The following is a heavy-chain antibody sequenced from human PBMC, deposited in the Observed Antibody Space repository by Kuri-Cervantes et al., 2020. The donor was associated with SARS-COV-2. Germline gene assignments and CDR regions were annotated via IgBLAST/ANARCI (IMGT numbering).Heavy chain of an antibody. V-gene: IGHV3-49*03. D-gene: IGHD3-9*01. CDR2: IRSKAYGGTT. CDR1: GFTFGDYA. CDR3: TRETGPGIPPEYWFDP. J-gene: IGHJ5*02. Sequence: GESLKISCTASGFTFGDYAMSWFRQAPGKGLEWVGFIRSKAYGGTTEYAASVKGRFTISRDDSKSIAYLQMNSLKTEDTAVYYCTRETGPGIPPEYWFDPWGQGTLVTVSS.